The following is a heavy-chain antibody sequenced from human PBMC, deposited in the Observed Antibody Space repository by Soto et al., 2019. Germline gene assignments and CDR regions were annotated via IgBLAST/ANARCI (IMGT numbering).Heavy chain of an antibody. J-gene: IGHJ4*02. V-gene: IGHV3-23*01. CDR1: GFTFSSYA. CDR2: INAVDEYT. CDR3: TKNFYFDS. Sequence: WGSLRLSCAASGFTFSSYAMSWVRQAPGKGLEWVSSINAVDEYTKYADSVKGRFTISRDNPKNTVTLQMNSLRDEDTAVYYCTKNFYFDSWGQGTLVTVSS.